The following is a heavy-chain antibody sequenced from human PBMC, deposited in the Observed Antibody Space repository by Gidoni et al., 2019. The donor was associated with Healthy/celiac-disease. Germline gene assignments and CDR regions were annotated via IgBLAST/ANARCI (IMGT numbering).Heavy chain of an antibody. J-gene: IGHJ3*02. CDR3: ARGLPSRHHDAFDI. CDR2: ISAYNGNT. V-gene: IGHV1-18*01. Sequence: QVQLVPSGAEVKKPGASVKGYCQAPGSTFTSYGTSGVRQAPGQGLEWMGWISAYNGNTNYAQKLQGRVTMTTDTSTSTAYMELRSLRSDDTAVYYCARGLPSRHHDAFDIWGQGTMVTVSA. CDR1: GSTFTSYG.